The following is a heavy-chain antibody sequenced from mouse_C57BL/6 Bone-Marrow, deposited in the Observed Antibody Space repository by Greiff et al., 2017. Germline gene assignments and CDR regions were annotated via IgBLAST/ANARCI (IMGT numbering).Heavy chain of an antibody. CDR1: GYTFTDYE. Sequence: QVQLQQSGAELVRPGASVTLSCKASGYTFTDYEMHWVKQTPVHGLEWIGAIAPETGGTAYNQKFKGKAILTADKSSSTAYMELRSLTSEVSAVYYCTRPGDYWGQGTSVTVSS. CDR3: TRPGDY. V-gene: IGHV1-15*01. CDR2: IAPETGGT. J-gene: IGHJ4*01.